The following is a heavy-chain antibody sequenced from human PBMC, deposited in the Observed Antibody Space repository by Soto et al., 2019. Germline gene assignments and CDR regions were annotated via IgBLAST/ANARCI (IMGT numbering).Heavy chain of an antibody. J-gene: IGHJ4*02. V-gene: IGHV1-69*13. CDR3: AREQWTISSLYYFDY. CDR1: GGTFSSYA. D-gene: IGHD3-3*01. Sequence: ASVKVSCKASGGTFSSYAISWVRQAPGQGLEWMGGIIPIFGTANYAQKFQGRVTITADESTSTAYMELSSLRSEDTAVYYCAREQWTISSLYYFDYWGQGTLVTVSS. CDR2: IIPIFGTA.